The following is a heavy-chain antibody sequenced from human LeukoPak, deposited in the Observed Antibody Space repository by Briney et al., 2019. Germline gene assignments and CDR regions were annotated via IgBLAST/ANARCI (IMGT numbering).Heavy chain of an antibody. J-gene: IGHJ4*02. V-gene: IGHV3-74*01. Sequence: GGSLRLSCAASGFTFSSYWMHWVRQAPGKGLVWVSRINSDGSSTSYADSVKGRFTISRDNAKNTLYLQMNCLRAEDTAVYYCARGKKQQLDAEVRYWGQGTLVTVSS. CDR3: ARGKKQQLDAEVRY. CDR2: INSDGSST. D-gene: IGHD6-13*01. CDR1: GFTFSSYW.